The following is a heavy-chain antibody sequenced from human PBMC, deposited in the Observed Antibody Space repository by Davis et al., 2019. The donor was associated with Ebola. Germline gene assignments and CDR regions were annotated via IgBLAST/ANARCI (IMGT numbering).Heavy chain of an antibody. CDR2: ISAYNGNT. J-gene: IGHJ6*02. V-gene: IGHV1-18*01. CDR3: ARRGLWWLELGGNNYYYYGMDV. CDR1: GYTFTSYG. D-gene: IGHD1-7*01. Sequence: ASVQVSCKASGYTFTSYGISWVRQAPGQGLEWMGWISAYNGNTNYAQKLQGSVTMTTDTSTNTAYMELRSLRFDDTAVYYSARRGLWWLELGGNNYYYYGMDVWGQGTTVTVSS.